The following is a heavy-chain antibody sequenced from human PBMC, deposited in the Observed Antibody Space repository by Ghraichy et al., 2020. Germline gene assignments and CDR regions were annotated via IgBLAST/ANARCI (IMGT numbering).Heavy chain of an antibody. CDR1: GGSISSYY. D-gene: IGHD1-20*01. CDR2: IYYSGST. Sequence: SETLSLTCTVSGGSISSYYWSWIRQPPGKGLEWIGYIYYSGSTNYNPSLKSRVTISVDTSKNQFSLKLSSVTAADTAVYYCARRVTGTSNYYYYYYMDVWGKGTTVTVSS. CDR3: ARRVTGTSNYYYYYYMDV. J-gene: IGHJ6*03. V-gene: IGHV4-59*08.